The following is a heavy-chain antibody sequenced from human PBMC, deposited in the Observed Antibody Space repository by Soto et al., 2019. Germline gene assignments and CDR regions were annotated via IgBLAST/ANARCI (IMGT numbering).Heavy chain of an antibody. Sequence: QLHLVQSGAVVKKPGASVTVSYSASGYPVTAYYMHWVRQAPGRGLEWMGGINPATGAAKYTQTFQGRVPMTRDTSPSTVFMELSGLTSEDTAVFYCARGGGVGVAGSAAFDMWGQGTLVTVSS. V-gene: IGHV1-2*02. D-gene: IGHD3-3*01. CDR1: GYPVTAYY. J-gene: IGHJ3*02. CDR2: INPATGAA. CDR3: ARGGGVGVAGSAAFDM.